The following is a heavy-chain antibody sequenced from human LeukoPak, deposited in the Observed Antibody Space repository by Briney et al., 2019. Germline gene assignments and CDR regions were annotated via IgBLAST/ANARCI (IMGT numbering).Heavy chain of an antibody. J-gene: IGHJ4*02. CDR1: GGSISSYY. CDR3: ARGRYERYCSSTSCYTEYSSSGPRGRFFDY. D-gene: IGHD2-2*02. Sequence: SETLSLTCTVSGGSISSYYWSWIRQPAGKGLEWIGRIYTSGSTNYNPSLKSRVTMSVDTSKNQFSLKLSSVTAADTAVYYCARGRYERYCSSTSCYTEYSSSGPRGRFFDYWGQGTLVTVSS. V-gene: IGHV4-4*07. CDR2: IYTSGST.